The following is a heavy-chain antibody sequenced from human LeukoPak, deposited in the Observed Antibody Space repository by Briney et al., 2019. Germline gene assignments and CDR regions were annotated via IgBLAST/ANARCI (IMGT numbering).Heavy chain of an antibody. D-gene: IGHD3-3*01. CDR1: GFTFSSYW. CDR3: ARAIGFCSGYYRVGWFDP. V-gene: IGHV3-7*01. CDR2: INQDGSEK. Sequence: GGSLRLSCAASGFTFSSYWMSWVHQAPGKGLEWVANINQDGSEKYYVDTVKGRFTISRDNAKNSLYLQMNSLRAEDTAVYHCARAIGFCSGYYRVGWFDPWGQGTLVTVSS. J-gene: IGHJ5*02.